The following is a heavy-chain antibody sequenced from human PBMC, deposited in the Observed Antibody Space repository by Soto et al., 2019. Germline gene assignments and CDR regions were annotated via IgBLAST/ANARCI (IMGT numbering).Heavy chain of an antibody. CDR3: AKDYLRGVYYYYMDV. J-gene: IGHJ6*03. Sequence: GGSLRLSCAASGFTFSSYSMHWVRQAPGKGLERVSGISWNSGSIGYADSVKGRFTISRDNAKNSLYLQMNSLRAEDTALYYCAKDYLRGVYYYYMDVWGKGTTVTVSS. V-gene: IGHV3-9*01. D-gene: IGHD3-10*02. CDR2: ISWNSGSI. CDR1: GFTFSSYS.